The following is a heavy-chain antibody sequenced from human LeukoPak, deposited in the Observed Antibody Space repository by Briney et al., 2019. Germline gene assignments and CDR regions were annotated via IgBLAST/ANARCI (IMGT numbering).Heavy chain of an antibody. J-gene: IGHJ3*02. CDR2: IIPIFGTA. V-gene: IGHV1-69*05. Sequence: SVKVSCKASGGTFSSYAISWVRQAPGQGLEWMGRIIPIFGTANYAQKFQGRVTITTDESTSTAYMELSSLRSEDTAVYYCARDRAHYYDSSAFDIWGQGTMDTVSS. D-gene: IGHD3-22*01. CDR3: ARDRAHYYDSSAFDI. CDR1: GGTFSSYA.